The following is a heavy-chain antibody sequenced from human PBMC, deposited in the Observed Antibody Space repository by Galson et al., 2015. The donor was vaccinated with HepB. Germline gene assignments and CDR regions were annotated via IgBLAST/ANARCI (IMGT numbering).Heavy chain of an antibody. D-gene: IGHD5-18*01. V-gene: IGHV1-69*13. CDR3: ARDTAMVFFPHGAGAHKITNSSREGY. Sequence: SVKVSCKASGGTFSSYAISWVRQAPGQGLEWMGGIIPIFGTANYAQKFQGRVTITADESTSTAYMELSSLRSEDTAVYYCARDTAMVFFPHGAGAHKITNSSREGYWGQGTLVTVSS. J-gene: IGHJ4*02. CDR1: GGTFSSYA. CDR2: IIPIFGTA.